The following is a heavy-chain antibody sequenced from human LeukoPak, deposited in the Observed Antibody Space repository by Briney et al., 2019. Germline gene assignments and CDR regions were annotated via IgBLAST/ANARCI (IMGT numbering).Heavy chain of an antibody. CDR2: VSGSGGST. V-gene: IGHV3-23*01. J-gene: IGHJ4*02. D-gene: IGHD6-25*01. CDR1: GFTFSSYA. CDR3: AKDGGSAPTFIDF. Sequence: GGSLRLSCAASGFTFSSYAMSWVRQPPGKGPEWVSAVSGSGGSTYYADSVKGRFTISRDNSKNTLYLQMSSLRAEDTAVYYCAKDGGSAPTFIDFWGQGTLVTVSS.